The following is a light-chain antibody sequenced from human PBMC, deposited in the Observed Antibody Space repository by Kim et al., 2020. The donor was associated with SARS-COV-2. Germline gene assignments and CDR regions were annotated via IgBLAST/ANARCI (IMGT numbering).Light chain of an antibody. V-gene: IGKV1-27*01. Sequence: VSVGDRVTITCGANQSIDNLIAWYKHKPGKVPKLLFYAASTLLSGVPPRFSGSGYGTHFTLTISTLQPEDAATYYCQKYNSDPWTFGQGTKVDIK. CDR2: AAS. CDR1: QSIDNL. J-gene: IGKJ1*01. CDR3: QKYNSDPWT.